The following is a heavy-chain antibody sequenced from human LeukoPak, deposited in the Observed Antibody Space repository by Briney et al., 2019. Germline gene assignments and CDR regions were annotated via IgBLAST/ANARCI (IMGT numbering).Heavy chain of an antibody. J-gene: IGHJ4*02. Sequence: GGSLRLSCAASGFTFSSYSMTWVRQAPGKGLEWVSSISSSSSYIYYADSVKGRFTISRDNAKNSLYLQMNSLRAEDTAVYYCARDSFAGYSYSYVDYWGQGTLVTVSS. D-gene: IGHD5-18*01. CDR2: ISSSSSYI. CDR1: GFTFSSYS. V-gene: IGHV3-21*01. CDR3: ARDSFAGYSYSYVDY.